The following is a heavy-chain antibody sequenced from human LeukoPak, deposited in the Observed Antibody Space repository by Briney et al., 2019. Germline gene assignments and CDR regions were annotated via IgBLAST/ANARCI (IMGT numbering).Heavy chain of an antibody. CDR3: AKEMYSSSWYPIDY. CDR2: ISGSGGST. D-gene: IGHD6-13*01. J-gene: IGHJ4*02. V-gene: IGHV3-23*01. CDR1: GFTFSSYA. Sequence: PGGSLRLSCAASGFTFSSYARTWVRQAPGKGLEWVSAISGSGGSTYYADSVKGRFTISRDNSKNTLYLQMNSLRAEDTAVYYCAKEMYSSSWYPIDYWGQGTLVTVSS.